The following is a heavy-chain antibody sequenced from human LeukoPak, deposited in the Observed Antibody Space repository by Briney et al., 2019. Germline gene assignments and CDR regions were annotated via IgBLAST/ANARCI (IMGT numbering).Heavy chain of an antibody. D-gene: IGHD6-13*01. CDR2: ISTNSSYK. CDR1: GFTFNNYD. Sequence: GGSLRLSCAASGFTFNNYDMNWVRLARGRGLEWVASISTNSSYKYYADALKGRFTVPRDNPKNSLYLDKNTPRAEDTVVYWCAGFDSARGTGFDYWGQGTPVTVSS. V-gene: IGHV3-21*01. J-gene: IGHJ4*02. CDR3: AGFDSARGTGFDY.